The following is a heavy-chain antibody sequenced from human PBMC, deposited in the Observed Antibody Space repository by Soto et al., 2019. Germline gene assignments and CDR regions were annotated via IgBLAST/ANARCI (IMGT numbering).Heavy chain of an antibody. D-gene: IGHD3-3*01. J-gene: IGHJ4*02. Sequence: PSETLSLTCTVSGGSISSSSYYWGWIRQPPGKGLEWIGSIYYSGSTYYNPSLKSRVTISVDTSKNQFSLKLSSVTAADTAVYYCARQDYDFWSGYSGHFDYWGQGTLVTVSS. CDR2: IYYSGST. CDR1: GGSISSSSYY. V-gene: IGHV4-39*01. CDR3: ARQDYDFWSGYSGHFDY.